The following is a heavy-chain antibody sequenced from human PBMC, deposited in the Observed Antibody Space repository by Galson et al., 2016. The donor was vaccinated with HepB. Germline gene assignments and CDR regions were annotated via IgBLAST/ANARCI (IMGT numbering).Heavy chain of an antibody. J-gene: IGHJ4*02. CDR3: ASRGALAGTLRH. V-gene: IGHV1-2*06. CDR1: GYTFTGYY. Sequence: QSGAEVKKPGESLKISCKASGYTFTGYYMHWVRQAPGQGLQWVGRINPNTGATNYAQNFQGRVTMTRDTSISTAYMELSRLRSDDTAVYYWASRGALAGTLRHWGQGTLVTVSS. CDR2: INPNTGAT. D-gene: IGHD6-19*01.